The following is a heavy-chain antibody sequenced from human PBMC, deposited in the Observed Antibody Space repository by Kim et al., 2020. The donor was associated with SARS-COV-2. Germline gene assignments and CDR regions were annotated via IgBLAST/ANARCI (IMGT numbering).Heavy chain of an antibody. J-gene: IGHJ5*02. CDR2: IIPIFGTA. CDR1: GGTFSSYA. D-gene: IGHD1-1*01. V-gene: IGHV1-69*13. Sequence: SVKVSCKASGGTFSSYAISWVRQAPGQGLEWMGGIIPIFGTANYAQKFQGRVTITADESTSTAYMELSSLRSEDTAVYYCARVNWNDGYWFDPWGQGTLVTVSS. CDR3: ARVNWNDGYWFDP.